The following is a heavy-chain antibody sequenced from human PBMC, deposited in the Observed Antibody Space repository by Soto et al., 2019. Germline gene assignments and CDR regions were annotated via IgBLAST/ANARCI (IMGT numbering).Heavy chain of an antibody. Sequence: QVQLVESGGGVVQPGRSLRLSCAASGFTFSSYAMHWVRQAPGKGLEWVAVISYDGSNKYYADSVKGRFTISRDNSKNPLYLQMNSLRAEDTAVYYCARAKYSSSPLDYWGQGTLVTVSS. CDR2: ISYDGSNK. CDR1: GFTFSSYA. CDR3: ARAKYSSSPLDY. V-gene: IGHV3-30-3*01. J-gene: IGHJ4*02. D-gene: IGHD6-6*01.